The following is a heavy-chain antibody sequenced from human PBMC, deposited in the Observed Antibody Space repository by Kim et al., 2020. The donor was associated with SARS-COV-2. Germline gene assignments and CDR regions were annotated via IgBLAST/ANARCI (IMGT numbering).Heavy chain of an antibody. CDR2: INHSGST. Sequence: SETLSLTCAVYGGSFSGYYWSWIRQPPGKGLEWIGEINHSGSTNYNPSLKSRVTISVDTSKNQFSLKLSSVTAADTAVYYCARVRVGGIAAAGPPKRDYYYYYGMDVWGQGTTVTVSS. CDR1: GGSFSGYY. J-gene: IGHJ6*02. V-gene: IGHV4-34*01. CDR3: ARVRVGGIAAAGPPKRDYYYYYGMDV. D-gene: IGHD6-13*01.